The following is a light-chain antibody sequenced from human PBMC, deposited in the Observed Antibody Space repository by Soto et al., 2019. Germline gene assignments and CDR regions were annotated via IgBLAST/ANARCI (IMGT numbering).Light chain of an antibody. CDR3: QQYNNWPWT. J-gene: IGKJ1*01. CDR2: DAS. V-gene: IGKV3-15*01. Sequence: EIVMTQSLVTLSVSPGERATLSCRASQSVTSDLAWYQQKSGQPPRLLIFDASTRATGVPARFIGSGSGTEFTLTISSLQSEDFGFYYCQQYNNWPWTFGQGTKVDIK. CDR1: QSVTSD.